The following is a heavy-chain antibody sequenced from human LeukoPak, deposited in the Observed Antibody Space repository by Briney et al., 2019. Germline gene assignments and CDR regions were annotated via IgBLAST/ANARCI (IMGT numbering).Heavy chain of an antibody. CDR3: ARGSFPLELPEYNWSDP. V-gene: IGHV1-2*02. D-gene: IGHD1-26*01. CDR2: INPNSGGT. J-gene: IGHJ5*02. CDR1: GYTFTGYY. Sequence: ASVKVSCKASGYTFTGYYMHWVRQAPGQGLEWMGWINPNSGGTNYAQKFQGRVTMTRDTSISTAYMELSRLRSDDTAVYYCARGSFPLELPEYNWSDPWGQGTLVTVSS.